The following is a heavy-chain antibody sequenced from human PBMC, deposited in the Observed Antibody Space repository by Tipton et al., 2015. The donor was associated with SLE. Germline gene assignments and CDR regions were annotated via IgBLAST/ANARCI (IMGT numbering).Heavy chain of an antibody. Sequence: GSLRLSCTASEFTFSIYTMTLVRQAPGKGLDWVSCITTSGDTYYADPVKGRFTISRDSSTDTVYLQMNSLRAEDTAVYYCATGGIIHWVQENWGQGALVTVSS. V-gene: IGHV3-23*01. D-gene: IGHD5-18*01. CDR1: EFTFSIYT. J-gene: IGHJ4*02. CDR3: ATGGIIHWVQEN. CDR2: ITTSGDT.